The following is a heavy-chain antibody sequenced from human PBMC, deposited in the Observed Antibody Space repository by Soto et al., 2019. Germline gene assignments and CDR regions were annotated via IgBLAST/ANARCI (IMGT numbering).Heavy chain of an antibody. V-gene: IGHV3-21*01. D-gene: IGHD3-10*01. Sequence: GGSLRLSCAASGFTFSSYSMNWVRQAPGKGLEWVSSISSSSSYIYYADSVKGRFTISRDNAKNSLYLQMNSLRAEDTAVYYCARAASPFGNWFDPWGQGTLVTSPQ. CDR3: ARAASPFGNWFDP. CDR1: GFTFSSYS. CDR2: ISSSSSYI. J-gene: IGHJ5*02.